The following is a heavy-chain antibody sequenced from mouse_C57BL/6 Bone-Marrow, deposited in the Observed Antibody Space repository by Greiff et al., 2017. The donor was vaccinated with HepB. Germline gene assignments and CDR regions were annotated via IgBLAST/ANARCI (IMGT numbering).Heavy chain of an antibody. J-gene: IGHJ3*01. V-gene: IGHV5-4*03. CDR3: ARGTGTAWFAY. CDR2: ISDGGSYT. D-gene: IGHD4-1*01. CDR1: GFTFSSYA. Sequence: DVMLVESGGGLVKPGGSLKLSCAASGFTFSSYAMSWVRQTPEKRLEWVATISDGGSYTYYPDNVKGRFTISRDNAKNNLYLQMSHLKSEDTAMYYCARGTGTAWFAYWGQGTLVTVSA.